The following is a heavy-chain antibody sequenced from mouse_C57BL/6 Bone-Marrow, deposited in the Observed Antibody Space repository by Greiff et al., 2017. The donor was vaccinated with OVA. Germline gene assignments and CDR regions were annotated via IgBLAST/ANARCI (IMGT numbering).Heavy chain of an antibody. J-gene: IGHJ2*01. CDR3: ARDVTTVVAYYFDY. Sequence: VKVVESGAELMKPGASVKLSCKATGYTFTGYWIEWVKQRPGHGLEWIGEILPGSGSTNYNEKFKGKATFTADTSSNTAYMQLSSLTTEDSAIYYCARDVTTVVAYYFDYWGQGTTLTVSS. CDR2: ILPGSGST. CDR1: GYTFTGYW. D-gene: IGHD1-1*01. V-gene: IGHV1-9*01.